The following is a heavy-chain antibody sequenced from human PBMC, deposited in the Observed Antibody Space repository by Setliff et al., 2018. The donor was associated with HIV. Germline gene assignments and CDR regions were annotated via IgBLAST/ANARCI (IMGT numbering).Heavy chain of an antibody. Sequence: GGSLRLSCTASDFTFSNYWMDWVRQSPEKGLEWVANINQNGREKYYVDSVKGRFAISRDNAKDSLYLQMNNLRAEDTAVYYCARDATRGGDMDVWGKGITVTVSS. CDR2: INQNGREK. CDR1: DFTFSNYW. V-gene: IGHV3-7*01. D-gene: IGHD2-15*01. J-gene: IGHJ6*03. CDR3: ARDATRGGDMDV.